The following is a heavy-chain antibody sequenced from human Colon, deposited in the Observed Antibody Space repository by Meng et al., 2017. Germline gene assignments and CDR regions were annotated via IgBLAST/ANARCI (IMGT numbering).Heavy chain of an antibody. CDR3: ASGTLKVTTLRWFDP. V-gene: IGHV4-4*02. J-gene: IGHJ5*02. Sequence: QVQLRESGPALVKPSETLSLTCAVSGDSITNHNWWAWVRQPPGKGLEWIGEIPHRGSSAYNPSLKSRVSMSIDKSKNQFSLKLTSVTAADTAVYHCASGTLKVTTLRWFDPWGQGTLVTVSS. CDR2: IPHRGSS. D-gene: IGHD4-11*01. CDR1: GDSITNHNW.